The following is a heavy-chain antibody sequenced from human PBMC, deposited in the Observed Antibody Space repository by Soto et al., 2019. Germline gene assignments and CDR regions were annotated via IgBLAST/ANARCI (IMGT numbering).Heavy chain of an antibody. D-gene: IGHD3-10*01. J-gene: IGHJ4*02. V-gene: IGHV3-23*01. CDR2: IRGSGGYT. CDR1: GITFSSYA. Sequence: PGGSLRLSCAASGITFSSYAMSWVRQAPGKGLEWVSTIRGSGGYTYNADSVKGRFTISRDNSKNTLYLQMNSLRAEDTAVYFCARPYTYGSGSNFQTFDYWGRGT. CDR3: ARPYTYGSGSNFQTFDY.